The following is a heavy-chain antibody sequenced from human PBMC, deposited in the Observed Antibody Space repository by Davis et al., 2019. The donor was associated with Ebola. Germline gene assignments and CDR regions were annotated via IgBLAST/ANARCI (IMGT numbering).Heavy chain of an antibody. D-gene: IGHD3-22*01. Sequence: HTGGSLRLSCAASGFTFSSYWMHWVRQAPGKGLVWVSRINSDGSSTSYADSVKGRFTISRDNAKNTLYLQKNSLRAEDTAVYYCASPDAPYITMIVQMDYWGQGTLVTVSS. CDR3: ASPDAPYITMIVQMDY. V-gene: IGHV3-74*01. J-gene: IGHJ4*02. CDR2: INSDGSST. CDR1: GFTFSSYW.